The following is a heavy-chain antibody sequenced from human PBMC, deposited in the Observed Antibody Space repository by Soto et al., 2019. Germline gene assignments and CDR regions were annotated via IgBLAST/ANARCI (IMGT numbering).Heavy chain of an antibody. CDR1: GFTFSSYG. CDR2: IWYDGSNK. CDR3: ARDQVSSFPMVRTNWFDP. J-gene: IGHJ5*02. V-gene: IGHV3-33*01. Sequence: QVQLVESGGGVVQPGRSLRLSCAASGFTFSSYGMHWVRQAPGTGLEGVAVIWYDGSNKYYADSVKGRFTISRDNSKNTLYLQMNSLRAEDTAVYYCARDQVSSFPMVRTNWFDPWGQGTLVTVSS. D-gene: IGHD3-10*01.